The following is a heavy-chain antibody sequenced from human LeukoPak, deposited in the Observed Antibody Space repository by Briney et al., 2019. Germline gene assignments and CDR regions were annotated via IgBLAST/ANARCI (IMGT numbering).Heavy chain of an antibody. CDR3: ARGARVQARIVGVTGY. D-gene: IGHD1-26*01. J-gene: IGHJ4*02. CDR1: GYTFTSYD. Sequence: ASVKVSCKASGYTFTSYDINWVRQATGQGLEWMGWMNPNSGNTGYAQKFQGRVTMTRNTSISTAYMELSSLRSEDTAVYYCARGARVQARIVGVTGYWGQGTLVTVSS. V-gene: IGHV1-8*01. CDR2: MNPNSGNT.